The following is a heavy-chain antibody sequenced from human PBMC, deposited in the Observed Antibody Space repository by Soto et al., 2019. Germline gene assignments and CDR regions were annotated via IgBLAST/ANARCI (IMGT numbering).Heavy chain of an antibody. CDR3: ARGRLMAAAGHTIRFDP. CDR1: GGSFSGYY. J-gene: IGHJ5*02. Sequence: SETLSLTCAVYGGSFSGYYWSWIRQPPGKGLEWIGEINHSGSTNYNPSLKSRVTISVDTSKNQFSLKLSSVTAADTAVYYCARGRLMAAAGHTIRFDPWGQGTLVTVSS. V-gene: IGHV4-34*01. CDR2: INHSGST. D-gene: IGHD6-13*01.